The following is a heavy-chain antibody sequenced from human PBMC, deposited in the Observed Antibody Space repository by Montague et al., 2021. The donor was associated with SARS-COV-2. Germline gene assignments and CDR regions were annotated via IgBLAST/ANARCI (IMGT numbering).Heavy chain of an antibody. J-gene: IGHJ4*02. CDR2: INHSGST. CDR1: GGSFSGYY. V-gene: IGHV4-34*01. Sequence: SETLSLTCAVYGGSFSGYYWSWIRQHPGKGLEWIGEINHSGSTNYNPSLKSRVTISVDTSKSQFSLKLSSVTAADTAVYYCARALVRGGDFDYWGQGTLVTVSS. CDR3: ARALVRGGDFDY. D-gene: IGHD3-10*01.